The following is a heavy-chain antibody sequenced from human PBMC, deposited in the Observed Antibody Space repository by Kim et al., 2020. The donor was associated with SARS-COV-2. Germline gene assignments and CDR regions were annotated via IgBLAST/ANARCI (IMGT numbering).Heavy chain of an antibody. V-gene: IGHV4-61*01. J-gene: IGHJ4*02. D-gene: IGHD3-9*01. CDR1: GGSVSSGSYY. Sequence: SETLSLTCTVSGGSVSSGSYYWSWIRQPPGKGLEWIGYIYYSGSTNYNPSLKSRVTISVDTSKNQFSLKLSSVTAADTAVYYCARVSRYDILTGPIYWGQGTLVTVSS. CDR3: ARVSRYDILTGPIY. CDR2: IYYSGST.